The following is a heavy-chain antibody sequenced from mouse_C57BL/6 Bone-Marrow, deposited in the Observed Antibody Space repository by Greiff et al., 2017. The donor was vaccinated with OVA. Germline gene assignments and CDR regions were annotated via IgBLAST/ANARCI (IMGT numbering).Heavy chain of an antibody. CDR1: GYTFTSYW. D-gene: IGHD4-1*01. CDR3: ARWDVRDY. V-gene: IGHV1-50*01. CDR2: IDPSDSYT. Sequence: QVQLQQPGAELVKPGASVKLSCKASGYTFTSYWMQWVNQRPGQGLEWIGEIDPSDSYTNYNQKFKGKATLTVDTSSSTASMQLSSLTSEDSAVYYCARWDVRDYWGQGTTLTVSS. J-gene: IGHJ2*01.